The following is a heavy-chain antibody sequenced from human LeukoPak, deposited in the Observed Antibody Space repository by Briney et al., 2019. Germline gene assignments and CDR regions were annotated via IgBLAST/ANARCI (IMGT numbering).Heavy chain of an antibody. Sequence: PGGSLRLSFAASGFTFSSYAISSVRQAAGKGLEWVSAISGSGGSTYYAASVTGRFTISRDNSKNTLYLQMNSLRAEDTAVYYCAKVTARFFDYWGQGTLVTVSS. J-gene: IGHJ4*02. CDR2: ISGSGGST. CDR3: AKVTARFFDY. V-gene: IGHV3-23*01. CDR1: GFTFSSYA. D-gene: IGHD6-6*01.